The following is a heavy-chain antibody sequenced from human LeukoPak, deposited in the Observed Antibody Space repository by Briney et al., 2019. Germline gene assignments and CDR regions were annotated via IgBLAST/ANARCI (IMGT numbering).Heavy chain of an antibody. CDR1: GDKFFNYW. D-gene: IGHD2-21*02. CDR3: ARPVCVNGPCYSYYDH. Sequence: GESLKISCKGSGDKFFNYWIGWVRQKPGSGLEWMGIIYPGDSDTIYSPSFQGHVPLSADKSITTAYLQCSSLSASDTAMYYCARPVCVNGPCYSYYDHWGKGTMVTVSS. J-gene: IGHJ4*02. V-gene: IGHV5-51*01. CDR2: IYPGDSDT.